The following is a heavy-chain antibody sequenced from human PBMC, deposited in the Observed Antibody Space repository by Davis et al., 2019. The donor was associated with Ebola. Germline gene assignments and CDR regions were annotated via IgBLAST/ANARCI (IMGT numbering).Heavy chain of an antibody. Sequence: GESLKISCAASGFTFSSYWMSWVRQAPGKGLEWVANIKQDGSEKYYVDSVKGRFTISRDNAKNSLYLQMNSLRAEDTAVYYCARDRCYELSPLEYWGQGTLVTVSS. CDR2: IKQDGSEK. J-gene: IGHJ4*02. CDR1: GFTFSSYW. V-gene: IGHV3-7*01. D-gene: IGHD2-15*01. CDR3: ARDRCYELSPLEY.